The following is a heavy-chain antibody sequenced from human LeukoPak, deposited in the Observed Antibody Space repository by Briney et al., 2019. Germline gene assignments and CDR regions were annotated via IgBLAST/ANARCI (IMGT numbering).Heavy chain of an antibody. V-gene: IGHV4-34*01. J-gene: IGHJ6*03. CDR2: INHSGST. Sequence: SETLSLTCAVYDESFSDYYCTWIRQPPGKGLEWIGEINHSGSTNYNPSLKSRVTISVDTSKNQFSLKLSSVTAADTAVYYCARGGYCTNGVCYRPHYFYYYMDVWGKGTTVTVSS. D-gene: IGHD2-8*01. CDR1: DESFSDYY. CDR3: ARGGYCTNGVCYRPHYFYYYMDV.